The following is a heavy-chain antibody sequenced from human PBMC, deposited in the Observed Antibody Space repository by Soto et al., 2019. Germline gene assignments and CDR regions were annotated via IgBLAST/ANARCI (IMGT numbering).Heavy chain of an antibody. CDR3: ARASTTVTTLDY. Sequence: QLQLQESGSGLVKPSQTLSLTCAVSGGSISSGGYSWSWIRQPPGKGLEWIGYIYHSGSTYYNPSLKSRVSXXVXGSKTQFSLKLSSVTAADTAVYYCARASTTVTTLDYWGQGTLVTVSS. CDR1: GGSISSGGYS. V-gene: IGHV4-30-2*01. D-gene: IGHD4-17*01. CDR2: IYHSGST. J-gene: IGHJ4*02.